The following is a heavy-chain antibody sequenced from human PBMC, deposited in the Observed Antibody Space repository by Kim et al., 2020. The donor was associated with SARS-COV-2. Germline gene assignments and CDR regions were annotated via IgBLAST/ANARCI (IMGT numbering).Heavy chain of an antibody. J-gene: IGHJ6*02. D-gene: IGHD3-9*01. V-gene: IGHV1-3*01. CDR3: ARTILTGRYYYGMDV. CDR1: GYTFTSYA. CDR2: INAGNGNT. Sequence: ASVKVSCKASGYTFTSYAMHWVRQAPGQRLEWMGWINAGNGNTKYSQKFQGRVTITRDTSASTAYMGLSSLRSEDTAVYYCARTILTGRYYYGMDVWGQGTTVTVSS.